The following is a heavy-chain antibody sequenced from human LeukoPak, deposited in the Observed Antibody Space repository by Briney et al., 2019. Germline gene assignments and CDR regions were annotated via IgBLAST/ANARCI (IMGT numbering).Heavy chain of an antibody. V-gene: IGHV1-58*01. CDR3: VTCGDSNGYYYHDY. Sequence: SVNVSCKSSGFTFSTSAVQWVRQARGQRLEWIGWIVVGSGNTNYAQKFQERVTITRDMSTSTAYMELSSLRSDDTAVYYCVTCGDSNGYYYHDYWGQGTLVTVSS. J-gene: IGHJ4*02. CDR1: GFTFSTSA. CDR2: IVVGSGNT. D-gene: IGHD3-22*01.